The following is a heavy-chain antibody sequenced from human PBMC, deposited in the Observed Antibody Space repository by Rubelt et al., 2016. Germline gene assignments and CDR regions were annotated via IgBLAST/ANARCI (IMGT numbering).Heavy chain of an antibody. J-gene: IGHJ2*01. CDR3: ARSVQGTDWYFDL. CDR1: GYSFTSYW. Sequence: EVQLVQSGAEVKKPGESLKISCKHSGYSFTSYWIGWVRQMPGKGLEWMGIIYPGDSDTTYSPSFQGQVTISAHKSISTAYLQWSSLKASDTAFYYCARSVQGTDWYFDLWGRGTLITVSS. CDR2: IYPGDSDT. V-gene: IGHV5-51*01. D-gene: IGHD5/OR15-5a*01.